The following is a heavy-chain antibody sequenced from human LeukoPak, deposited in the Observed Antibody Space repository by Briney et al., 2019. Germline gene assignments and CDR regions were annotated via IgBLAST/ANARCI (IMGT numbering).Heavy chain of an antibody. J-gene: IGHJ4*02. D-gene: IGHD3-10*01. Sequence: PSETLSLTCSVSGDSITGYYWGWIRQPPGKGLEWIGNIYYTGNTYYNSSLKSRVTISVDTSKNQFSLKLSSVTAADTAVYYCALITMVRGVTGFDYWGQGTLVTVSS. CDR3: ALITMVRGVTGFDY. CDR1: GDSITGYY. CDR2: IYYTGNT. V-gene: IGHV4-38-2*02.